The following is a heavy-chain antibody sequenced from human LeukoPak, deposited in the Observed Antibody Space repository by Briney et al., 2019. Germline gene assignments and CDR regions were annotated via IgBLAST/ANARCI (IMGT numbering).Heavy chain of an antibody. Sequence: NPSETLSLTCTVSDDSITMYYWTWIRQPPGKGLEWIGYVDHTGSTKFNPSLNGRVSISRDTSNNFFSLRLRSVTAADTAVYYCARVAGWHWFDPWGQGTLVTVSS. CDR1: DDSITMYY. J-gene: IGHJ5*02. V-gene: IGHV4-59*01. D-gene: IGHD6-19*01. CDR3: ARVAGWHWFDP. CDR2: VDHTGST.